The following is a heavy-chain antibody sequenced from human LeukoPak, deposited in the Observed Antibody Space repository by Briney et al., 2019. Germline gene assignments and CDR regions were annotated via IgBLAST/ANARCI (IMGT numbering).Heavy chain of an antibody. CDR3: NRERRGYSRGWSPRFFDY. D-gene: IGHD6-19*01. J-gene: IGHJ4*02. V-gene: IGHV3-49*03. CDR2: IRSKAYGGTT. Sequence: GGSLRLSCTASGFTFGDYAMSWFRQAPGKGLEWVVFIRSKAYGGTTEYAASVKGRFTISRDDSKSIAYLQMNSLKTEDTAVYYCNRERRGYSRGWSPRFFDYWGQGTLVTVSS. CDR1: GFTFGDYA.